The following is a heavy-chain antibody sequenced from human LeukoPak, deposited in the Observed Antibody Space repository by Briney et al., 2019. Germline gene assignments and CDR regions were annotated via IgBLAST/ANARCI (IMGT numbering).Heavy chain of an antibody. CDR2: IYRGGST. Sequence: PGGSLRLSCAASGFTVSSNYMSWVRQAPGKGLEWVSVIYRGGSTYYPDSVKGRFTISRDNSKNTLHLQMNSRRAEDTAVYSCAKGGIGEPGALDYWGRGTLVSVSS. J-gene: IGHJ4*02. D-gene: IGHD2-15*01. CDR1: GFTVSSNY. CDR3: AKGGIGEPGALDY. V-gene: IGHV3-53*01.